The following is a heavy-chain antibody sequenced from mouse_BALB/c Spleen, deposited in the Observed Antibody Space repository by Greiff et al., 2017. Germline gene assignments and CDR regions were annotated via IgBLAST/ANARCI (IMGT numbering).Heavy chain of an antibody. CDR1: GFSLTSYG. CDR3: ARNTVVAPYAMDY. V-gene: IGHV2-2*02. J-gene: IGHJ4*01. Sequence: QVQLKQSGPGLVQPSQSLSISCTASGFSLTSYGVHWVRQSPGKGLEWLGVIWRGGSTDYNAAFISRLSISKDNSKSQVFFKMNSLQANDTAIYYCARNTVVAPYAMDYWGQGTSVTVSS. CDR2: IWRGGST. D-gene: IGHD1-1*01.